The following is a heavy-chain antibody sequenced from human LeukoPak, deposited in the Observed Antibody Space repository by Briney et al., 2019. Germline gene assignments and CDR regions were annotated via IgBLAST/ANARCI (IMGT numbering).Heavy chain of an antibody. CDR2: IYTSGST. CDR1: GGSISSYY. D-gene: IGHD3-3*01. J-gene: IGHJ4*02. Sequence: SETLSLTCTVSGGSISSYYWSWIRQPAGKGLEWIGRIYTSGSTNYNPSLKSRVTISVDTSKNQFSLKLSSVTAADTAVYYCARDKGILGVGYYFDYWGQGTLVTVSS. V-gene: IGHV4-4*07. CDR3: ARDKGILGVGYYFDY.